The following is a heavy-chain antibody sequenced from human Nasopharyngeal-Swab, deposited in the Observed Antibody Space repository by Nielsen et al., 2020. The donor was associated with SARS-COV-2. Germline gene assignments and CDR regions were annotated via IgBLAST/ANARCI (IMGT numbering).Heavy chain of an antibody. Sequence: PGKGLEWIGSIYYSGSTYYNPSLKSRVTISVDTSKNQFSLKLSPVTAADTAVYYCARLDPYSSRDDYWGQGTLVTVSS. CDR2: IYYSGST. V-gene: IGHV4-39*01. D-gene: IGHD6-13*01. J-gene: IGHJ4*02. CDR3: ARLDPYSSRDDY.